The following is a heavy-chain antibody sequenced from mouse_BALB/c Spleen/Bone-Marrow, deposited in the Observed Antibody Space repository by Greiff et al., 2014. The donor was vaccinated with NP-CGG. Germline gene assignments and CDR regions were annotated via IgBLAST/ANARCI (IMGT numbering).Heavy chain of an antibody. Sequence: EVQVVESGGNLVKSGGSLKLSCAASGFTFSSYGMSWVRQTPEKRLEWVATISGGGSYNFYPDSVKGRFTISRDNAKNNLYLQLSSLRSEDTALYYCARHAYYDQTEVSFVYWGQGTLVTVSA. J-gene: IGHJ3*01. V-gene: IGHV5-9-2*01. CDR1: GFTFSSYG. CDR2: ISGGGSYN. CDR3: ARHAYYDQTEVSFVY. D-gene: IGHD2-4*01.